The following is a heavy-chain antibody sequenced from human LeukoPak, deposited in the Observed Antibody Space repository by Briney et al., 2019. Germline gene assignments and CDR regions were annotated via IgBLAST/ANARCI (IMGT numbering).Heavy chain of an antibody. V-gene: IGHV4-34*01. D-gene: IGHD5-18*01. J-gene: IGHJ6*03. CDR1: GGSFSGYY. Sequence: SETLSLTCAVYGGSFSGYYRSWMRQPPGKGLEWIGEINHSGSTSYNPSLKSRVTISVDTSKNQFSLKLSSVTAADTAVYYCARRRYGQSYYYYYYMDVWGKGTTVTISS. CDR2: INHSGST. CDR3: ARRRYGQSYYYYYYMDV.